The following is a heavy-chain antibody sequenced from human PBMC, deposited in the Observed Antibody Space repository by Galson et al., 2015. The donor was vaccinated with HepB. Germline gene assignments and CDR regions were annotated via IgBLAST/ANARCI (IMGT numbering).Heavy chain of an antibody. Sequence: SLRLSCAVSGFTYSNYWMSWVRQAPGRGLEWVANIKYDGSEKYYVRSVEGRFTVSRDNAQNSLYLHMSGLTDEDTAVYYCARGCDREVTAYFDYWGQGALVTVSS. V-gene: IGHV3-7*03. CDR1: GFTYSNYW. CDR3: ARGCDREVTAYFDY. D-gene: IGHD2-21*02. J-gene: IGHJ4*02. CDR2: IKYDGSEK.